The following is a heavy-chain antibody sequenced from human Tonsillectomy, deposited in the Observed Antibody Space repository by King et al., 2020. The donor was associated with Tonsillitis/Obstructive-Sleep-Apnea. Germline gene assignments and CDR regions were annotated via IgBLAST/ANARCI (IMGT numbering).Heavy chain of an antibody. CDR1: GYTFTGYY. V-gene: IGHV1-2*06. D-gene: IGHD2-2*01. J-gene: IGHJ6*03. CDR2: INPNNGGT. CDR3: ARDGGDIVVVTGAKNNIDV. Sequence: QLVQSGAEVKKPGASVKVSCKASGYTFTGYYMHWVRQAPGQGLEWMGRINPNNGGTNYAQKFQGRVTMTRDTSISTAYMELSGLRSDDTAVYYCARDGGDIVVVTGAKNNIDVWGKGTTVTVSS.